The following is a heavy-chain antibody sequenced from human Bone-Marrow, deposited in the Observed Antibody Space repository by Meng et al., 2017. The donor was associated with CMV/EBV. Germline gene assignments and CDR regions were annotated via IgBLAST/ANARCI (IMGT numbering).Heavy chain of an antibody. D-gene: IGHD2-21*01. CDR1: GYTFTSYG. CDR2: ISAYNGNT. J-gene: IGHJ3*01. V-gene: IGHV1-18*01. Sequence: ASVKVSCKASGYTFTSYGISWVRQAPGQGLEWRGWISAYNGNTNYAQKPQGRVTMTTDTSSSTAYMELRSLRSDDTAVYYCARSAGAYCGGDCSALFWGQGTMVTVSS. CDR3: ARSAGAYCGGDCSALF.